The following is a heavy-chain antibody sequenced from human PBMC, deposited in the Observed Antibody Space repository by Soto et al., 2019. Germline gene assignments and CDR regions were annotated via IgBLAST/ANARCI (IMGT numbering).Heavy chain of an antibody. CDR1: GYTFTSYG. D-gene: IGHD3-10*01. V-gene: IGHV1-18*01. CDR3: ARLWFGELELGWFDP. CDR2: ISAYNGNT. J-gene: IGHJ5*02. Sequence: QVQLVQSGAEVKKPGASVKVSCKASGYTFTSYGITWVRQAPGQVLEWMGWISAYNGNTNYAQKLQGRVTMTTDTSTSTAYMELRSLRSDDTAVYYCARLWFGELELGWFDPWGQGTLVTVSS.